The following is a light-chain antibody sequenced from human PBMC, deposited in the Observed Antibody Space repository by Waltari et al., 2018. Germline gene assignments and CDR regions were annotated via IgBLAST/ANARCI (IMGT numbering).Light chain of an antibody. J-gene: IGLJ2*01. Sequence: SYVLTQPPSVSVAPGKTARIPRGGSNIGSKNVNWYQQKPGQAPVLVIYYDSDRPSGIPERFSGSNSGNTATLTISRVEAGDEADYYCQVWESYGDHLVVFGGGTNLTVV. V-gene: IGLV3-21*01. CDR1: NIGSKN. CDR2: YDS. CDR3: QVWESYGDHLVV.